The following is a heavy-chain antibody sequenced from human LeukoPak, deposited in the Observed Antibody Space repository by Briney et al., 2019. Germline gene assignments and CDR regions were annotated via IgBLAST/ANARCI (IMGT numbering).Heavy chain of an antibody. V-gene: IGHV4-31*03. Sequence: PSQTLSLTCTVSGGSISSGGYYWSWIRQHPGKGLEWIGYIYYSGNTYYNPSLKSRVTISVDTSKNQFSLKLSSVTAADTAVYYCARGLGYCSGGSCYSGYYYGMDVWGKGTTVTVPS. J-gene: IGHJ6*04. CDR1: GGSISSGGYY. D-gene: IGHD2-15*01. CDR3: ARGLGYCSGGSCYSGYYYGMDV. CDR2: IYYSGNT.